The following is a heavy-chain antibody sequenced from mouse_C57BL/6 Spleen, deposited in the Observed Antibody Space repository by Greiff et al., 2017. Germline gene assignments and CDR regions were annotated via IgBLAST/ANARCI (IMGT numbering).Heavy chain of an antibody. CDR3: ARHWDGFAY. D-gene: IGHD4-1*01. J-gene: IGHJ3*01. Sequence: EVKLMESGGDLVKPGGSLKLSCAASGFTFSSYGMSWVRQTPDKRLEWVATISSGGSYTYYPDSVKGRFTISRDNAKNTLYLQMSSLKSEDTAMYYCARHWDGFAYWGQGTLVTVSA. CDR2: ISSGGSYT. CDR1: GFTFSSYG. V-gene: IGHV5-6*01.